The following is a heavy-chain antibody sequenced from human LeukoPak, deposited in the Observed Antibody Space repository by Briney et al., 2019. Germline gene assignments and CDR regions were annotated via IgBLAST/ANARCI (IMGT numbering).Heavy chain of an antibody. CDR1: GFTFSYYY. V-gene: IGHV3-11*04. J-gene: IGHJ1*01. CDR3: ARDEDYYGSGDRADT. CDR2: IRSSGSTL. Sequence: GGSLRLSCAASGFTFSYYYMSWIRQAPGKGLEWVSYIRSSGSTLYYADAVKGRFTISRDNAKNSVYLQMNSMRDEDTAVYYCARDEDYYGSGDRADTRGQGTLVTVSS. D-gene: IGHD3-10*01.